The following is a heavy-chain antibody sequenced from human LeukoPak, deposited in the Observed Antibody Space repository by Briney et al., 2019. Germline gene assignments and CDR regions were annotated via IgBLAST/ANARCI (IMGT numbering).Heavy chain of an antibody. J-gene: IGHJ4*02. CDR2: IYYSGST. Sequence: SETLSLTCTVSGGSISSSSYYWGWIRQPPGKGLEWIGSIYYSGSTYYNPSLKSRVTISVDTSKNQFSLKLSSVTAADTAVYYCAGRYCTNGVCHFDYWGQGTLVTVSS. D-gene: IGHD2-8*01. CDR1: GGSISSSSYY. V-gene: IGHV4-39*01. CDR3: AGRYCTNGVCHFDY.